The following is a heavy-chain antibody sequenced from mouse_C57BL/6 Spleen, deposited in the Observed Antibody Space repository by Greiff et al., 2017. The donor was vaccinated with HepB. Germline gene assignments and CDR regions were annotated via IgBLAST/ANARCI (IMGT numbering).Heavy chain of an antibody. V-gene: IGHV1-39*01. Sequence: EVQLQQSGPELVKPGASVKISCKASGYSFTDYNMNWVKQSHGKSLEWIGVINPNYGTTSYNHKFKGKATLTVDQSSSTAYMQLNSLTSEDSAVYYCAEGYGSSSFWYFDVWGTGTTVTVSS. CDR3: AEGYGSSSFWYFDV. D-gene: IGHD1-1*01. J-gene: IGHJ1*03. CDR1: GYSFTDYN. CDR2: INPNYGTT.